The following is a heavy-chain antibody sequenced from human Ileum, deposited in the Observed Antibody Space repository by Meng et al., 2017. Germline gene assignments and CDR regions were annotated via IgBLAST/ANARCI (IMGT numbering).Heavy chain of an antibody. V-gene: IGHV4-34*01. CDR1: GDSFTDYY. J-gene: IGHJ4*02. D-gene: IGHD1-26*01. CDR2: IHYSGST. CDR3: ARRIRGGSYLG. Sequence: QLQLMQGGAGMLKTSETLSLTCNVYGDSFTDYYWNWIRQPPGKGLEWIGEIHYSGSTNYNPSLESRVTISEDTSQKQFSLRLSSVTAADTAVYYCARRIRGGSYLGWGQGTLVTVSS.